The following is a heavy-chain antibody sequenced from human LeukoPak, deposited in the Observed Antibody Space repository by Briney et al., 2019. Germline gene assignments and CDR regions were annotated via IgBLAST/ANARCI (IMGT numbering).Heavy chain of an antibody. V-gene: IGHV3-48*03. CDR2: ISSRATTI. CDR3: ARGGYSYGYYFDY. Sequence: GGSLRLSCAASGFTFSSYEMNWVRQSPGKGLEWVSYISSRATTIYYADSVKGRFTISRDNAKNSLYLQMISLRAEDTAVYYCARGGYSYGYYFDYWGQGTLVTVSS. D-gene: IGHD5-18*01. CDR1: GFTFSSYE. J-gene: IGHJ4*02.